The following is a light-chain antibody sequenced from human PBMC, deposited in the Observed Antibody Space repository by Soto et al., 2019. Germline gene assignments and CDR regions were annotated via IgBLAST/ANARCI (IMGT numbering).Light chain of an antibody. CDR3: QQYASSVVYT. Sequence: EIVLTQSPGTLSLSPGETATLSCRASQSLTTRYLAWYQQQPGQAPRLLIYAAATRATGTPDRFSGSGSATNLTPTISSLEPEDFSVYFCQQYASSVVYTFGPGTKLEIK. CDR2: AAA. V-gene: IGKV3-20*01. J-gene: IGKJ2*01. CDR1: QSLTTRY.